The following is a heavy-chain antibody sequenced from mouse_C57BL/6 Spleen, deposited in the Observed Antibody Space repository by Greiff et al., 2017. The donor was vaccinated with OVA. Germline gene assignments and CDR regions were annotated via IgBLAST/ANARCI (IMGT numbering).Heavy chain of an antibody. V-gene: IGHV1-81*01. CDR1: GYTFTSYG. Sequence: VMLVESGAELARPGASVKLSCKASGYTFTSYGISWVKQRTGQGLEWIGEIYPRSGNTYYNEKFKGKATLTADKSSSTAYMELRSLTSEDSAVYFCARFRTVVATDYFDYWGQGTTLTVSS. CDR3: ARFRTVVATDYFDY. J-gene: IGHJ2*01. D-gene: IGHD1-1*01. CDR2: IYPRSGNT.